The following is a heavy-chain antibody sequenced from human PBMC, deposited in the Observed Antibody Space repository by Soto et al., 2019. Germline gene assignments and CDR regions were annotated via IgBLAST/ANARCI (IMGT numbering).Heavy chain of an antibody. CDR2: INPSIGTT. V-gene: IGHV1-46*03. CDR1: GYNFTSQN. J-gene: IGHJ4*02. D-gene: IGHD1-26*01. Sequence: QVQLVQSGAEVKKPGASVKVSCKASGYNFTSQNMHWVRQAPGQGLEWMGVINPSIGTTTYAQKFQGRVTRTRDTSTSTVYMEVSSLRSEDTAVYYCASTLGARFDYWCQGTLVTVSS. CDR3: ASTLGARFDY.